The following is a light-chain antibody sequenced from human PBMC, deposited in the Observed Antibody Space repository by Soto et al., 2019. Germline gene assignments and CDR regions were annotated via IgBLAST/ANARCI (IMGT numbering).Light chain of an antibody. CDR1: SGSVSTSNF. CDR2: NTN. V-gene: IGLV8-61*01. CDR3: ALHLGGGYWM. J-gene: IGLJ3*02. Sequence: QTVVTQETSFSVSPGGTVTLTCGLNSGSVSTSNFPAWFQQTPGQAPRTLIYNTNTRSSGVPDRFSGSILGSGAALTITGAQTDDESDYYCALHLGGGYWMFGGGTKLTVL.